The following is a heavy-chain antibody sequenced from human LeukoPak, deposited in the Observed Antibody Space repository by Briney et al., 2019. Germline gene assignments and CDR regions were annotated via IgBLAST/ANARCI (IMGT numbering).Heavy chain of an antibody. D-gene: IGHD2-15*01. Sequence: ASVKVSCKASGYTFTSYGISWVRQAPGQGLEWMGWISAYNGNANYAQKLQGRVTMTTDTSTSTAYMELRSLRSDDAAVYYCARDFTGRKYCSDGSCTPDPVGAPGYWGQGTLVTVSS. CDR3: ARDFTGRKYCSDGSCTPDPVGAPGY. CDR2: ISAYNGNA. V-gene: IGHV1-18*01. CDR1: GYTFTSYG. J-gene: IGHJ4*02.